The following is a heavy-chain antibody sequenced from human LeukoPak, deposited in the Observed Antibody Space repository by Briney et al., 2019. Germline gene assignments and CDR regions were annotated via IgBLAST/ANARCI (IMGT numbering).Heavy chain of an antibody. J-gene: IGHJ3*02. CDR3: ARDRISINALDM. D-gene: IGHD1-14*01. CDR2: ISHIGST. Sequence: SETLSLTCSVSGDSITGHYLTWMRQPPGNGLEWIGYISHIGSTNYNHSLKSRVTISVDTSKSQFSLKLTSVTAADTALYYCARDRISINALDMWGQGTMVTVSS. V-gene: IGHV4-59*11. CDR1: GDSITGHY.